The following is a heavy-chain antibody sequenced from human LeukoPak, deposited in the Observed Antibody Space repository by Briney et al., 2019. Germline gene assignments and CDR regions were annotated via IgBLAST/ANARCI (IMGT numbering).Heavy chain of an antibody. CDR3: ARSYYDSSGYYSYYFDY. CDR1: GGTFISYA. CDR2: IIPIFGTA. J-gene: IGHJ4*02. D-gene: IGHD3-22*01. Sequence: SVTVSFKASGGTFISYASSWVRQAPGQGLEWMGGIIPIFGTANYAQTFQGRDTITADKSTSTAYLELSSLRPEDTAVYYCARSYYDSSGYYSYYFDYWGQGTLVTVSS. V-gene: IGHV1-69*06.